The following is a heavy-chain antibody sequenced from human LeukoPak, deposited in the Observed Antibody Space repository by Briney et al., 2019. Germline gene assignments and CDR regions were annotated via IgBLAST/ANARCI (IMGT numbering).Heavy chain of an antibody. CDR2: IYDSGST. CDR3: AREPLLSYDIVTGDAFDI. D-gene: IGHD3-9*01. V-gene: IGHV4-30-4*01. J-gene: IGHJ3*02. Sequence: SSQTLSLTCTVSGGSISSGDYYWSWLRHPPGKGLEWIGYIYDSGSTYYNPTLKSRVTITVDTSKNQFSLKLSSVTAADTAVYYCAREPLLSYDIVTGDAFDIWGQGTMVTVSS. CDR1: GGSISSGDYY.